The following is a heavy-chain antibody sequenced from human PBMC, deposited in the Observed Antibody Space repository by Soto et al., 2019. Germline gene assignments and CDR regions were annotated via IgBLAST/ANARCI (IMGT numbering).Heavy chain of an antibody. J-gene: IGHJ4*01. Sequence: SETLSLTCAVSGGSISSGGYSWSWIRQHPGKGLEWIGYIYYSGSTYYNPSLKSRVTISVDTSKNQFSLKLSSVTAADTAVYYCATGLSGTVDYWGHGTLVTVSS. CDR1: GGSISSGGYS. V-gene: IGHV4-31*11. CDR3: ATGLSGTVDY. CDR2: IYYSGST. D-gene: IGHD1-1*01.